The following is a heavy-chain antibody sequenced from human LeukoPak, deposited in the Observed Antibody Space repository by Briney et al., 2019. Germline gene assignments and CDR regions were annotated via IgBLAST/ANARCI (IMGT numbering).Heavy chain of an antibody. CDR1: GGSISSYY. CDR2: IYYSGST. V-gene: IGHV4-59*01. Sequence: SETLSLTCTVSGGSISSYYWSWIRQPPGKGLEWIGYIYYSGSTNYNPSLKSRVTISVDTSKNQFPLKLSSVTAADTAVYYCARGRYYYYMDVWGKGTTVTVSS. J-gene: IGHJ6*03. CDR3: ARGRYYYYMDV.